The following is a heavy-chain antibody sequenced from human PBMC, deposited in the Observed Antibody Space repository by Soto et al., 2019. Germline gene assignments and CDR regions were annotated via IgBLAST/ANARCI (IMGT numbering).Heavy chain of an antibody. Sequence: GALRLSCAASGFTFSSYAMSWVRQAPGKGLEWVSAISGSGGSTYYADSVKGRFTISRDNSKNTLYLQMNSLRAEDTAVYYCAKPHQGYIVSFDYWGQGTLVTVSS. CDR3: AKPHQGYIVSFDY. J-gene: IGHJ4*02. CDR2: ISGSGGST. D-gene: IGHD5-18*01. V-gene: IGHV3-23*01. CDR1: GFTFSSYA.